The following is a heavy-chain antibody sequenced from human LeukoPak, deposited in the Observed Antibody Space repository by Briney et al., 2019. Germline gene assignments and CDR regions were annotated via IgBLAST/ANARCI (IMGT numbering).Heavy chain of an antibody. CDR3: ARLVVVAADYYYYGMDV. J-gene: IGHJ6*02. CDR1: GGSISSYY. D-gene: IGHD2-15*01. V-gene: IGHV4-59*08. Sequence: SETLSLTCTVSGGSISSYYWSWIRQPPGKGLEWIGYIYYSGSTNYSPSLKSRVTISVDTSKNQFSLKLSSVPAADTAVYYCARLVVVAADYYYYGMDVWGQGTTVTVSS. CDR2: IYYSGST.